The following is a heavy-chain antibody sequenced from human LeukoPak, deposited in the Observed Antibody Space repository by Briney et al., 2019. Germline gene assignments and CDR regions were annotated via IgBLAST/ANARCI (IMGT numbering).Heavy chain of an antibody. CDR1: GFTFSSYG. CDR2: IRYDGSNK. CDR3: ARPGVPTYYDFWSGYYSPHPFDY. J-gene: IGHJ4*02. D-gene: IGHD3-3*01. Sequence: GGSLRLSCAASGFTFSSYGMHWVRQAPGKGLEWVAFIRYDGSNKYYADSVKGRFTISRDNSKDTLYLQMNSLRAEDTAVYYCARPGVPTYYDFWSGYYSPHPFDYWGQGTLVTVSS. V-gene: IGHV3-30*02.